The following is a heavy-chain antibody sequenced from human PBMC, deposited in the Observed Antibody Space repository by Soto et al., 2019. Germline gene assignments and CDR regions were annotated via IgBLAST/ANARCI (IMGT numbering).Heavy chain of an antibody. CDR1: CGSMSPYY. J-gene: IGHJ6*02. CDR2: IYYRGNT. D-gene: IGHD3-3*01. CDR3: ARHSKKPGDFDYYYGMDV. V-gene: IGHV4-59*08. Sequence: SETLSLTCTVSCGSMSPYYWSWIRQPPGKGLEWIANIYYRGNTNYNPSFESRVTISIDTSKNQFSLKLNSMTAADTAVYYCARHSKKPGDFDYYYGMDVWGQGTTVTVSS.